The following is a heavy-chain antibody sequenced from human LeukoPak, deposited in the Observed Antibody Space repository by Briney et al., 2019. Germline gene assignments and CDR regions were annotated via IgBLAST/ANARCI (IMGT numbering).Heavy chain of an antibody. CDR3: ARKGPEHQPTYFDH. Sequence: SETLSLTCSVSGGSISSGPYFWRWLRQSPGQGLEWIGYIWPSGSTNYNPSLSGRVAISLDKSRNHFTLMVTAATAADTTFYYCARKGPEHQPTYFDHWGRGILVTVSS. CDR2: IWPSGST. V-gene: IGHV4-30-2*06. D-gene: IGHD2-21*01. CDR1: GGSISSGPYF. J-gene: IGHJ4*02.